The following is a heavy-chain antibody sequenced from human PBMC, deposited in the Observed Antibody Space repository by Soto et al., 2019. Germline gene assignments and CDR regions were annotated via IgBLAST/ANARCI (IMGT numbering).Heavy chain of an antibody. J-gene: IGHJ4*02. D-gene: IGHD2-21*01. CDR2: ISYRGST. Sequence: LTCNVSGTSIIAYYWTWIRQPPGKALEWIGYISYRGSTKYNPSLKNRVAISLDTSRNQFSLNLTPVTASDTAIYFCARDPELHGLDHWGQGTLVTVSS. CDR1: GTSIIAYY. V-gene: IGHV4-59*01. CDR3: ARDPELHGLDH.